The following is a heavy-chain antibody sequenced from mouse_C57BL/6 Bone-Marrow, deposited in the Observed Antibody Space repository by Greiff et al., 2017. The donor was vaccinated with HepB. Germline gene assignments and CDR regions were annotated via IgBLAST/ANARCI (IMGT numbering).Heavy chain of an antibody. Sequence: QVQLKESGAELVRPGTSVKMSCKASGYTFTNYWIGWAKQRPGHGLEWIGDIYPGGGYTNYNEKFKGKATLTADKSSSTAYMQFSSLTSEDSAIYYCASLIYYDWYWGQGTTLTVSS. J-gene: IGHJ2*01. CDR1: GYTFTNYW. CDR2: IYPGGGYT. D-gene: IGHD2-4*01. V-gene: IGHV1-63*01. CDR3: ASLIYYDWY.